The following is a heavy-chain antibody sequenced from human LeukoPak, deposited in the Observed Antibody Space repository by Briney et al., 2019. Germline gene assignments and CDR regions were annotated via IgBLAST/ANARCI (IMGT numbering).Heavy chain of an antibody. CDR1: GFTFSSYW. Sequence: GGSLRLSCAVSGFTFSSYWMHWVRQAPGKGLVWFSRIKSDGSTTSYADSGEGRFTISRDNDKNIVYLQMNSLRVEDTGLYYCARDLAYSSSWYYFDYWGQGTLVTVSS. V-gene: IGHV3-74*01. D-gene: IGHD6-13*01. CDR3: ARDLAYSSSWYYFDY. J-gene: IGHJ4*02. CDR2: IKSDGSTT.